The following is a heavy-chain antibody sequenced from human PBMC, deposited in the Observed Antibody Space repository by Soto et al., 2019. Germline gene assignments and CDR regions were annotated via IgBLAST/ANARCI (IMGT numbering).Heavy chain of an antibody. J-gene: IGHJ5*02. Sequence: LSLTCSVSGASLNSGNYYWSWIRQVPGKGLEWIGHVYVTGAVDYNPSLRDRITISQDTSERQFSLNLRLVTAADTAVYYCARLRIATNNYKWFDPWGQGTLVTVSS. CDR3: ARLRIATNNYKWFDP. CDR1: GASLNSGNYY. V-gene: IGHV4-31*03. CDR2: VYVTGAV. D-gene: IGHD2-21*01.